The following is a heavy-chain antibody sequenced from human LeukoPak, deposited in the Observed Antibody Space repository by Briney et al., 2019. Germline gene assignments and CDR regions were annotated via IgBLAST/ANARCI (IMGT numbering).Heavy chain of an antibody. J-gene: IGHJ4*02. CDR2: INHSGST. D-gene: IGHD3-3*01. Sequence: SETLSLTCAVYGGSFSGYYWSWIRQPPGKGLEWIGEINHSGSTNYSPSLKSRVTMSVDTSKNQFFLNLRSVTAADTAVYYCARGSRYYDFWSGYLDYWGQGALVTVSS. CDR1: GGSFSGYY. V-gene: IGHV4-34*01. CDR3: ARGSRYYDFWSGYLDY.